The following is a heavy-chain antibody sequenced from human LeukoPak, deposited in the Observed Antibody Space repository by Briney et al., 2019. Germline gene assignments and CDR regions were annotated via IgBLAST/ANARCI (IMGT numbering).Heavy chain of an antibody. CDR3: ARGDYDYVWGSYHLPSYYYYYMDV. CDR1: GFTFSSYA. Sequence: GGSLRLSCAASGFTFSSYAMHWVRQAPGKGLEWVAVISYDGSNKYYADSVKGRFTISRDNSKNTLYLQMNSLRAEDTAVYYCARGDYDYVWGSYHLPSYYYYYMDVWGKGTTVTVSS. D-gene: IGHD3-16*02. J-gene: IGHJ6*03. CDR2: ISYDGSNK. V-gene: IGHV3-30*04.